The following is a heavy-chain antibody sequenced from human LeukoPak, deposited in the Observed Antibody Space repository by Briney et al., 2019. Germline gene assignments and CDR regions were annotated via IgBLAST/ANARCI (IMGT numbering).Heavy chain of an antibody. CDR2: INHSGST. J-gene: IGHJ5*02. V-gene: IGHV4-34*01. Sequence: PSETLSLTCAVYGGSFSGYYWSWLRQPPGKGLEWIGEINHSGSTNYNPSLKSRVTISVDTSKNQFSLKLSSVTAADTAVYYCARGRGTMIVVVISNWFDPWGQGTLVTVSS. CDR1: GGSFSGYY. CDR3: ARGRGTMIVVVISNWFDP. D-gene: IGHD3-22*01.